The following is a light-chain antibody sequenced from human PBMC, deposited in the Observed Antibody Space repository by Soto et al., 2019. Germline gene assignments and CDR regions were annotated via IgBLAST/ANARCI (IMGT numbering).Light chain of an antibody. CDR1: SSDVGAYDY. CDR3: CSYTTTSTFV. Sequence: QSALTQPPSASGSPGQSVTISCTGTSSDVGAYDYVSWYQQHPGKVPKLMIFEVFRRPSGISDRFSGSKSGNTASLTISGFQAEYEADYYCCSYTTTSTFVFGGGTKLTVL. J-gene: IGLJ2*01. V-gene: IGLV2-14*03. CDR2: EVF.